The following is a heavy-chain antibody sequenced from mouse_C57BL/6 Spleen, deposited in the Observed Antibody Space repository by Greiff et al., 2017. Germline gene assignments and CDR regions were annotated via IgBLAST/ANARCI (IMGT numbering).Heavy chain of an antibody. J-gene: IGHJ4*01. V-gene: IGHV1-39*01. CDR3: ARGELLRSDYYARDY. CDR1: GYSFTDYN. D-gene: IGHD1-1*01. CDR2: INPNYGTT. Sequence: VQLQQSGPELVKPGASVKISCKASGYSFTDYNMNWVKQSNGKSLEWIGVINPNYGTTSYNQKFKGKDTLTVDQSSSTAYMQLNSLTSEDSAVYYCARGELLRSDYYARDYWGQGTSVTVSS.